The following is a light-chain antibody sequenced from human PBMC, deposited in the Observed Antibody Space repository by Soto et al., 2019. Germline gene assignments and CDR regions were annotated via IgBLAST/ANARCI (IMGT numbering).Light chain of an antibody. CDR2: KVS. J-gene: IGLJ1*01. CDR1: SSDVGGYNY. Sequence: QSALTQPASVSGSPGQSITISCTGTSSDVGGYNYVSWYQHHPGKAPKLMIYKVSNRPSGVSNRFSGSTSGNTAPPTIAGLQAEDEADYYCTSYTSRSTLVFGTGTKLTVL. V-gene: IGLV2-14*01. CDR3: TSYTSRSTLV.